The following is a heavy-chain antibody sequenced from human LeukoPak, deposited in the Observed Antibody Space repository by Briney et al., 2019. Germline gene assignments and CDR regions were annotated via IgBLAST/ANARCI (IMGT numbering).Heavy chain of an antibody. D-gene: IGHD3-10*01. J-gene: IGHJ4*02. CDR2: ISNSGSNK. Sequence: GGSLRLSCAASGFTFSSYEMNWVRQAPGKGLEGVSYISNSGSNKYYADSVKGRFTISRDNPNNSLYLLMNSRRVQDKAVYYCAIHGAWGQGNLVTVSP. CDR3: AIHGA. CDR1: GFTFSSYE. V-gene: IGHV3-48*03.